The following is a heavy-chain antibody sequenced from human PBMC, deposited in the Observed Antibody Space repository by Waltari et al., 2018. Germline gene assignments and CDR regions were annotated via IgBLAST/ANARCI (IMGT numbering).Heavy chain of an antibody. CDR1: GFTFSNYA. CDR2: IHSGGTI. Sequence: EVQLLESGGDLVQPGGSLRLSCGASGFTFSNYAMSWVRQAPGEGLEGVSVIHSGGTIYYADSVKGRFTISRDNSKNTLYLQMNSLRAEDTAIYYCAAGSGPSDYWGQGTLVTVSS. J-gene: IGHJ4*02. D-gene: IGHD3-10*01. CDR3: AAGSGPSDY. V-gene: IGHV3-23*03.